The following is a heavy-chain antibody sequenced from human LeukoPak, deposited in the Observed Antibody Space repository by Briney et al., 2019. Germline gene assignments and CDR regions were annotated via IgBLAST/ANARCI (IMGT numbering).Heavy chain of an antibody. V-gene: IGHV3-23*01. D-gene: IGHD6-13*01. Sequence: PRGSPRLSCAASGFTFSTYAMSWVRQAPGTGLEWVSTIGVGGGNTYYANSVKGRFTMSKDNSKNTLYLQMNSLRADDTALYYCARIAISPASPVAFDIWGQGTMVTVSS. CDR3: ARIAISPASPVAFDI. CDR1: GFTFSTYA. CDR2: IGVGGGNT. J-gene: IGHJ3*02.